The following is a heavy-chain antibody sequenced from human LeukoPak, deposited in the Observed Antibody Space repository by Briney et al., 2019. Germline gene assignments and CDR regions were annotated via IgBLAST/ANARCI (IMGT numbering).Heavy chain of an antibody. V-gene: IGHV1-46*01. D-gene: IGHD3-10*01. Sequence: ASVKVSCKASGYTFTSYYMHWVRQAPGQGLEWMGIINASGGSTTNAQKFQGRVTMTRDRSTNTDYMELSSLTSEDTAVYYCARAGYYGSGSYHYFDYWGQGTLVTVSS. CDR1: GYTFTSYY. CDR3: ARAGYYGSGSYHYFDY. J-gene: IGHJ4*02. CDR2: INASGGST.